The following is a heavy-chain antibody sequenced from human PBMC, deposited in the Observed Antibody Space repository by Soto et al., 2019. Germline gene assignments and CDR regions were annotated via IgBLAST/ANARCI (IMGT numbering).Heavy chain of an antibody. V-gene: IGHV4-4*02. CDR1: SGSISSSNW. J-gene: IGHJ4*02. Sequence: QVQLQESGPGLVKPSGTLSLTCAVSSGSISSSNWWSWVRQPPGKGLEWMREIYHSGSTNYNPSLTSRVTISVDKSKNQFSLKLSSVTAADTAVYYCARRAVADIFDYWGQGTLVTVSS. CDR2: IYHSGST. D-gene: IGHD6-19*01. CDR3: ARRAVADIFDY.